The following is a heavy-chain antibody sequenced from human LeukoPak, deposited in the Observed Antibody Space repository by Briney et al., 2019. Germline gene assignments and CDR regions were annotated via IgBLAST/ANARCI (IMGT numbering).Heavy chain of an antibody. CDR3: ARGDIVVAPGVDY. Sequence: ASVKVSCKASGYTFTGYYMHWVRQAPGQGLEWMGWINPNSGGTNYAQKFQGRVTMTRGTSISTAYMELSRLRSDDTAVYYCARGDIVVAPGVDYWGQGTLVTVSS. V-gene: IGHV1-2*02. CDR1: GYTFTGYY. D-gene: IGHD2-2*01. CDR2: INPNSGGT. J-gene: IGHJ4*02.